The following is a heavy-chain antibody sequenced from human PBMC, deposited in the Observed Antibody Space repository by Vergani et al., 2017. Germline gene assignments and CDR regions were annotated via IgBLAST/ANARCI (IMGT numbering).Heavy chain of an antibody. D-gene: IGHD1-1*01. V-gene: IGHV5-51*01. Sequence: EVELVQSGPEMRKPGESLKISCKGSEYSFGNYWIGWVRQMPGKGLEWMGIIYPADSDTRYSPSFQGQVTISADKSISTAFLQWDSLKASDTALYYCARHTTYTDSWCQRTLVTVSS. CDR2: IYPADSDT. J-gene: IGHJ4*02. CDR1: EYSFGNYW. CDR3: ARHTTYTDS.